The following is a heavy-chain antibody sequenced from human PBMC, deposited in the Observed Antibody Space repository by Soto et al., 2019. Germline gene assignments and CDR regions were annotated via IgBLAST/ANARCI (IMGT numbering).Heavy chain of an antibody. V-gene: IGHV3-23*01. CDR2: LSNTGRRT. CDR1: VFPFGANA. J-gene: IGHJ4*02. CDR3: ATEMGATQGPFDN. Sequence: GGSLRLSCVVSVFPFGANAMSWVRQAPGKGLEWVSGLSNTGRRTSYADSVKGRFNISRDNSENTVYLQMNSLRVEDTAVYYCATEMGATQGPFDNWGQGTLVTVSS. D-gene: IGHD1-26*01.